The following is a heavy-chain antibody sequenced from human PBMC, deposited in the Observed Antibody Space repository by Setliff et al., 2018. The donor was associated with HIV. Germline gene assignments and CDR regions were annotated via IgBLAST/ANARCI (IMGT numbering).Heavy chain of an antibody. CDR3: ARASGGNSVENGFDI. Sequence: ASVKVSCKTSGYTFTVNHLHWVRQAPGQGVEWVGKISPDSGDTFYAQKFQGRVTLTRDTSITTAYMELSTLRDDDTAVYYCARASGGNSVENGFDIWGQGTMVTVSS. J-gene: IGHJ3*02. V-gene: IGHV1-2*02. D-gene: IGHD1-26*01. CDR1: GYTFTVNH. CDR2: ISPDSGDT.